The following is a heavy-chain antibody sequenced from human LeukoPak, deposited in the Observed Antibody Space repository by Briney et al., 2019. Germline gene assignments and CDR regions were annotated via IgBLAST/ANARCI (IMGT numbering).Heavy chain of an antibody. J-gene: IGHJ3*02. CDR3: ASQGRGAFDI. V-gene: IGHV3-23*01. CDR2: ISGSGDDT. CDR1: GFTFSSYA. D-gene: IGHD3-10*01. Sequence: GGSLRLSCAASGFTFSSYAMSWVRQAPGKGLEWVSAISGSGDDTYYADSVKGRFNISRDSSKNTLYLQMSSLRVEDTAVYYCASQGRGAFDIWGQGTMVTVSS.